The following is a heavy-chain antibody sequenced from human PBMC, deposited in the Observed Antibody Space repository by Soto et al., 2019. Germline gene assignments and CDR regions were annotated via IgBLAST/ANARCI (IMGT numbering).Heavy chain of an antibody. CDR2: VSGGGGST. J-gene: IGHJ6*02. Sequence: LRLSCAASGFTFSSYAMSWVRQAPGKGLEWVSAVSGGGGSTYYADSVKGRVSISRDNSKNTLYLRMNSLRAEDTAVYYCAKVSLGATTITDYYYYGMDVWGQGTTVTVSS. CDR1: GFTFSSYA. V-gene: IGHV3-23*01. CDR3: AKVSLGATTITDYYYYGMDV. D-gene: IGHD1-26*01.